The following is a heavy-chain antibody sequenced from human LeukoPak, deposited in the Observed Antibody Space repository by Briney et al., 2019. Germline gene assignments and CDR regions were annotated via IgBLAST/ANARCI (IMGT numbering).Heavy chain of an antibody. Sequence: SETLSLTCTVSGGSISSSSYYWGWIRQPPGKGLEWIGSIYYSGSTYYNPSLKSRVTISVDSSKNQFSLKLSSVTAADTAVYYCAGGGSGWDYYFDYWGQGTLVTVSS. CDR2: IYYSGST. CDR3: AGGGSGWDYYFDY. V-gene: IGHV4-39*07. CDR1: GGSISSSSYY. J-gene: IGHJ4*02. D-gene: IGHD6-19*01.